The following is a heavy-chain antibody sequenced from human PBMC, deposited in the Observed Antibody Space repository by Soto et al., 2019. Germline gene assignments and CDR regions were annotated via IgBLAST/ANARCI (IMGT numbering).Heavy chain of an antibody. J-gene: IGHJ4*02. CDR2: IYYSGST. CDR3: ARQRVTFKVFDY. V-gene: IGHV4-61*08. CDR1: GGSISSGDYY. Sequence: PSETLSLTCTVSGGSISSGDYYWSWIRQPPGKGLEWIGYIYYSGSTNYNPSLKSRVTISVDTSKNQFSLKLSSVTAADTAVYYCARQRVTFKVFDYWGQGTLVTVSS. D-gene: IGHD5-18*01.